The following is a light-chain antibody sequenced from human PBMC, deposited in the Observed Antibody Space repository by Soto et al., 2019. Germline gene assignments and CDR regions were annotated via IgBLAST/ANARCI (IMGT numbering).Light chain of an antibody. CDR2: DAS. V-gene: IGKV3D-15*01. CDR3: QEYNSNWT. J-gene: IGKJ1*01. CDR1: QSVSSY. Sequence: IVMTQSPGTLSLSPGERATLSCRASQSVSSYLAWYQQKPGQAPRLLISDASDRATGIPDRFSGSGSGTEFTLTISSLQPDDFGTYYCQEYNSNWTFGQGTKVDNK.